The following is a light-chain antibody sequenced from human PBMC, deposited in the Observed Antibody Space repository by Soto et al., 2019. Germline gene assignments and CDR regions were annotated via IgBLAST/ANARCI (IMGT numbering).Light chain of an antibody. Sequence: EIVMTQSPATLSVSPGESATLSCRASQSISSELAWYQQKPGQPPRLLIYGASTRATGVPARFTGSGSGSDFTLTISGRQSEDFVVYYCQQGHNWPLTFGQGTRLE. CDR3: QQGHNWPLT. CDR1: QSISSE. V-gene: IGKV3-15*01. CDR2: GAS. J-gene: IGKJ2*01.